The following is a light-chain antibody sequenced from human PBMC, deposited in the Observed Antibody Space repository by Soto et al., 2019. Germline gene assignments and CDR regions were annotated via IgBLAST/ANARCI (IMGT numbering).Light chain of an antibody. J-gene: IGLJ1*01. Sequence: QSALTQPPSASGSFGQSVTISCTGTSSDVGGYNYVSWCQQHPGKAPKLMIYEVSERPSGVPDRFSGSKSGNTASLTVSGLQADDEADYYCSSYSGTNYHYVFGTGTRSPS. V-gene: IGLV2-8*01. CDR1: SSDVGGYNY. CDR2: EVS. CDR3: SSYSGTNYHYV.